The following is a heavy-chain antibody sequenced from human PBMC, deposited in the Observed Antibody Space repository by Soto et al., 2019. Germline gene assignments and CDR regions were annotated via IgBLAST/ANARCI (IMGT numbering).Heavy chain of an antibody. CDR1: GGSISSGGYY. CDR2: IYYSGST. CDR3: ASVGLTTVTDHFDY. J-gene: IGHJ4*02. D-gene: IGHD4-17*01. V-gene: IGHV4-31*03. Sequence: SETLSLTCTVSGGSISSGGYYWSWIRQRPGKGLEWIGYIYYSGSTYYNPSLKSRVTISVDTSKNQFSLKLSSVTAADTAVYYCASVGLTTVTDHFDYWGQGTLVTVSS.